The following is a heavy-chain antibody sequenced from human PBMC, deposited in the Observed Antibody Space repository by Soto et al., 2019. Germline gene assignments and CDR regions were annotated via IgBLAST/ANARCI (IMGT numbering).Heavy chain of an antibody. CDR2: IHYSGST. D-gene: IGHD1-1*01. CDR3: AKSPWLRNGY. V-gene: IGHV4-30-4*01. Sequence: QVQLQESGPGLVKPSQTLSLTCTVSDGSISSADYYWNWIRQPPGKGLEWIGYIHYSGSTYYNPSLKSRVTISLDTSKYQFSLKLTSVTAADTAVYYCAKSPWLRNGYWGQGTLVTVSS. CDR1: DGSISSADYY. J-gene: IGHJ4*02.